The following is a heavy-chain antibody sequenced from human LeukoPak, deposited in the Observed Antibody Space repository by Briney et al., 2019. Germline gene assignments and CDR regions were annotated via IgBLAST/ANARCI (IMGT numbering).Heavy chain of an antibody. CDR2: MYYSGRN. V-gene: IGHV4-59*01. D-gene: IGHD5-18*01. J-gene: IGHJ2*01. CDR1: GGSISSYY. Sequence: KPSETLSLTCTVWGGSISSYYWRWIGQPPGKGVEGVGYMYYSGRNNYNPSLMSGVTISVDKYKKQFPLKQSSVTAADTAVYYCATIGGYSYGSAGLGYFDLWGRGTLVTVSS. CDR3: ATIGGYSYGSAGLGYFDL.